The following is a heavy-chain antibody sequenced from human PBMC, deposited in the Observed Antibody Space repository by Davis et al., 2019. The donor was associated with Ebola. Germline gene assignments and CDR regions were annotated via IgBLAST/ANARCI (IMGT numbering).Heavy chain of an antibody. Sequence: GESLKISCAASGFTFSSYAMSWVRQAPGKGLEWVSVIYSGGSTYYADSVKGRFTISRDNSKNTLYLQMNSLRAEDTAVYYCARFTGYSSGLDYWGQGTLVTVSS. CDR3: ARFTGYSSGLDY. J-gene: IGHJ4*02. CDR2: IYSGGST. CDR1: GFTFSSYA. V-gene: IGHV3-53*01. D-gene: IGHD6-19*01.